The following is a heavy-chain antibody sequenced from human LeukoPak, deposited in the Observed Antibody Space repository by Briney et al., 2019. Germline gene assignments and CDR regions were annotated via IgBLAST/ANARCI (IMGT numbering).Heavy chain of an antibody. CDR1: GASINGFF. CDR2: VSHRGAT. V-gene: IGHV4-59*01. J-gene: IGHJ6*02. D-gene: IGHD5/OR15-5a*01. Sequence: PSETLSLTCSVSGASINGFFWNWVRQTPEKGLEWIGYVSHRGATTSNPTLKSRVSITIDTSKSQLSLTMTSVTAADSALYYCARDRRVSFYTFDLWGPGTTVSVS. CDR3: ARDRRVSFYTFDL.